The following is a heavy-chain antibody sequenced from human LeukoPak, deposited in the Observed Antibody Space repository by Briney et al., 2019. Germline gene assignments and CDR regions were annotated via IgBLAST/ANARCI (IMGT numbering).Heavy chain of an antibody. CDR1: GGTFSSYA. V-gene: IGHV1-69*13. CDR3: ARAHDVDTAMTDY. J-gene: IGHJ4*02. D-gene: IGHD5-18*01. CDR2: IIPIFGTA. Sequence: SVKVSCKASGGTFSSYAISWARQAPGQGLEWMGGIIPIFGTANYAQKFQGRVTITADESTSTAYMELSSLRSEDTAVYYCARAHDVDTAMTDYWGQGTLVTVSS.